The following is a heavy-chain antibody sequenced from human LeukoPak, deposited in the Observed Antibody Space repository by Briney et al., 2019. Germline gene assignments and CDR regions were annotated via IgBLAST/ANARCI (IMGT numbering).Heavy chain of an antibody. CDR1: GFTFSSYA. V-gene: IGHV3-30-3*01. Sequence: GGSLRLSCAASGFTFSSYAMHWVRQAPGKGLEWVAVISYDGSNKYYADPVKGRFTISRDNSKNTLYLQMNSLRAEDTAVYYCARERCTNGVCYTRFDYYYGMDVWGQGTTVTVSS. CDR2: ISYDGSNK. CDR3: ARERCTNGVCYTRFDYYYGMDV. D-gene: IGHD2-8*01. J-gene: IGHJ6*02.